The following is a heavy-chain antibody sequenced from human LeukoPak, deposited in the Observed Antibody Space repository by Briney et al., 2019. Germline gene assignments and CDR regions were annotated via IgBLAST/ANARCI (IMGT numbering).Heavy chain of an antibody. CDR3: ARDDNDYDSSGYWNY. D-gene: IGHD3-22*01. CDR2: ISAYNGNT. V-gene: IGHV1-18*01. CDR1: GYTFTSYG. Sequence: ASVKVSCKASGYTFTSYGISWVRQAPGQGLEWMGWISAYNGNTNYAQKLQGRVTITTDTSTSKAYMELRSLRSDDTAVYYCARDDNDYDSSGYWNYWGQGTLVTVSS. J-gene: IGHJ4*02.